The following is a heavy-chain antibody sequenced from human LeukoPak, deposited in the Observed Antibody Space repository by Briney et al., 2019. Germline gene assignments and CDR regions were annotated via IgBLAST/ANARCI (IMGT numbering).Heavy chain of an antibody. D-gene: IGHD3-10*01. CDR3: ARVMGSMVRGVIVGHFDY. CDR2: ISSSGSTI. CDR1: GFTFSSYS. Sequence: GGSLRLSCAASGFTFSSYSMNWVRQAPGKGLEWVSSISSSGSTIYYADSAKGRFTISRDNAKNSLYLQMNSLRAEDTAVYYCARVMGSMVRGVIVGHFDYWGQGTLVTVSS. J-gene: IGHJ4*02. V-gene: IGHV3-48*04.